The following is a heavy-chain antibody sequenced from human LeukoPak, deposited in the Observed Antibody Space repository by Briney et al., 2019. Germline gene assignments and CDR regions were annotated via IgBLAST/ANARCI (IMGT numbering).Heavy chain of an antibody. J-gene: IGHJ4*02. D-gene: IGHD5-18*01. CDR3: ARHRGYNYGHVDY. CDR1: GGSISTISYH. Sequence: PSETLSLTCTVSGGSISTISYHWGWIRQPPGKGLEWIGSIYYSGSNYYNPSLKSRVTISVDTSKNQFSLKLSSVTAADTALYYCARHRGYNYGHVDYWGQGIMVTVSS. CDR2: IYYSGSN. V-gene: IGHV4-39*01.